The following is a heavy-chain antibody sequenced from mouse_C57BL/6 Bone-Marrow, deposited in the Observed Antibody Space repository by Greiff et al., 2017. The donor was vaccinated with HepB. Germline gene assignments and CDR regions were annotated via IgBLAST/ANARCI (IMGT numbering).Heavy chain of an antibody. J-gene: IGHJ1*03. CDR2: ISSGGSYT. Sequence: EVMLVESGGDLVKPGGSLKLSCAASGFTFSSYGMSWVRQTPDKRLEWVATISSGGSYTYYPDSVKGRFTISRDNAKNTLYLQMSSLQSEDTAMYYCARLGYDYRYWYFDVWGTGTTVTVSS. CDR3: ARLGYDYRYWYFDV. D-gene: IGHD2-4*01. V-gene: IGHV5-6*01. CDR1: GFTFSSYG.